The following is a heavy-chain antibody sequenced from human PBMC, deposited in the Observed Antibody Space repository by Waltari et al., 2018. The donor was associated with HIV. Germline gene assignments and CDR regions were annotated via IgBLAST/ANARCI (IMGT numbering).Heavy chain of an antibody. CDR1: GFSLSSVW. Sequence: EVQLVESGVGLVQPGGSLRLSCVASGFSLSSVWILWVRQAPGKGLEWVANIKQDGSEKYYVDSVNGRFTISRDNAENSLYLQMNSLRAEDTAVYYCARGGFYGSGSKVNWGQGTLVTVSS. CDR3: ARGGFYGSGSKVN. V-gene: IGHV3-7*04. CDR2: IKQDGSEK. J-gene: IGHJ4*02. D-gene: IGHD3-10*01.